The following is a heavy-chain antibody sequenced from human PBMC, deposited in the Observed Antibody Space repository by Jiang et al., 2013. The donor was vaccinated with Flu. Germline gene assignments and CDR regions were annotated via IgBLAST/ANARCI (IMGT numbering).Heavy chain of an antibody. Sequence: VQLVESGGGLVQPGRSLRLSCAASGFTFSDYGFHWVRQAPGKGLEWVAVVWYDGSDKYYADSVKGRFTISRDNSKNTLFLQMNSLRAEDTAVYYCARARNWGTNYYYYGMDVWGQGTTVTVSS. CDR2: VWYDGSDK. CDR3: ARARNWGTNYYYYGMDV. J-gene: IGHJ6*02. D-gene: IGHD7-27*01. V-gene: IGHV3-33*01. CDR1: GFTFSDYG.